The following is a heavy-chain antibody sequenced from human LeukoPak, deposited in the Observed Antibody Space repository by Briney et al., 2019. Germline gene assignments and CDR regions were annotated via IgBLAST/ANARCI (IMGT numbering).Heavy chain of an antibody. J-gene: IGHJ3*02. CDR2: ISSSGSSI. CDR1: GFTLSSYE. V-gene: IGHV3-48*03. CDR3: ARGGGIAVTGDSIDI. D-gene: IGHD6-19*01. Sequence: GGPLRLSCAASGFTLSSYEMNWVRQSPGKALEWVSYISSSGSSIYYADSVKGRFTISRDNAQNSLSLQMNSLRADDTPVFSCARGGGIAVTGDSIDIWGQGTMVTVSS.